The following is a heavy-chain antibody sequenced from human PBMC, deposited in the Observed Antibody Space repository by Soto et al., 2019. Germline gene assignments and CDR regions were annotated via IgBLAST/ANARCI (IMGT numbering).Heavy chain of an antibody. CDR1: GFSFSTYA. Sequence: GGVLRLSCAVSGFSFSTYAMHRVRQAPGKGLEWLAIIWFDGVKEYYAESVRGRFTISIDNSKNTVFLQMDTVGAEDSALYYCTRATFDVWGQGTTVTVSS. CDR2: IWFDGVKE. V-gene: IGHV3-33*01. J-gene: IGHJ6*02. CDR3: TRATFDV.